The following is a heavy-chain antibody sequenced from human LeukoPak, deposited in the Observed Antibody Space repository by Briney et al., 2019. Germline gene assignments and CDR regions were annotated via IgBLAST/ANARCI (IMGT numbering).Heavy chain of an antibody. CDR3: AKYSGSERGLDY. Sequence: GGSLRLSCAASGFTFSSYGMHWVRQAPGKGLEWVAVIPYDGSNKYYADSVKGRFTISRDNSKNTLYLQMNSLRAEDTAVYYCAKYSGSERGLDYWGQGTLVTVSS. D-gene: IGHD1-26*01. V-gene: IGHV3-30*18. CDR2: IPYDGSNK. CDR1: GFTFSSYG. J-gene: IGHJ4*02.